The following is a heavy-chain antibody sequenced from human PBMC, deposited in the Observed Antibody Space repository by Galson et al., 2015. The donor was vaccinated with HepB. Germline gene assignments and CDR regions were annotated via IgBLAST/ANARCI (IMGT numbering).Heavy chain of an antibody. V-gene: IGHV4-59*01. Sequence: ETLSLTCTVSGGSISSSYWSWIRQPPGKGLEWIGYIYYSGSINYNPSLKSRVTISVDTSKNQFSLKLSSVTAADTAVYYCAREAYDYSYYYYYMDVWGKGTTVTVSS. CDR3: AREAYDYSYYYYYMDV. J-gene: IGHJ6*03. D-gene: IGHD3-16*01. CDR1: GGSISSSY. CDR2: IYYSGSI.